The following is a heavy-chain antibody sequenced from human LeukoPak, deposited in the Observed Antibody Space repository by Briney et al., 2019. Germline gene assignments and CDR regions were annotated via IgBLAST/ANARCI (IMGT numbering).Heavy chain of an antibody. CDR2: INWNGGST. J-gene: IGHJ4*02. Sequence: RPGGSLRLSCAASGFTFDDYGMSWVRQAPGKGLEWVSGINWNGGSTGYADSVKGRFTISRDNAKNSLYLQMNSLRAEDTALYYCASSPAAIAALYYSDYWGQGTLVTVSS. CDR3: ASSPAAIAALYYSDY. D-gene: IGHD2-2*01. V-gene: IGHV3-20*04. CDR1: GFTFDDYG.